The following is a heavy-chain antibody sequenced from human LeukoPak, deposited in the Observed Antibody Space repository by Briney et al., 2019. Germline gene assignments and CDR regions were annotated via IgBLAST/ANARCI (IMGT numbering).Heavy chain of an antibody. D-gene: IGHD6-6*01. CDR2: IYTSGST. CDR3: ARSYSSSSTFDY. J-gene: IGHJ4*02. Sequence: PSETLSLTCSVSGGSISGYFWSWIRQPPGKGLEWIGYIYTSGSTNYNPSLKSRVTISVDTSKNQFSLKLSSVTAADTAVYYCARSYSSSSTFDYWGQGTLVTVSS. V-gene: IGHV4-4*09. CDR1: GGSISGYF.